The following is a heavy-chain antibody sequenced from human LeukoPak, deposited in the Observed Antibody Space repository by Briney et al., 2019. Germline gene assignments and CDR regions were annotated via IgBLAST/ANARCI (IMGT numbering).Heavy chain of an antibody. CDR2: INANSGST. CDR1: GYSFTGYY. V-gene: IGHV1-2*02. J-gene: IGHJ4*02. Sequence: GASVKISCKASGYSFTGYYMHWVRQAPGQGLEWMGWINANSGSTKYAQKFQGRVTMTRDTSISTAYMEVSRLRSDDTAVYYCARQGRGFPVTYGIDYWGQGTLVTVSS. D-gene: IGHD3-16*01. CDR3: ARQGRGFPVTYGIDY.